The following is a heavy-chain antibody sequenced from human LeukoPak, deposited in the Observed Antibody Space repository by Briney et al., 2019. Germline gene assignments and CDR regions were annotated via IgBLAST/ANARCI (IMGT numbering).Heavy chain of an antibody. V-gene: IGHV3-48*02. CDR1: GFTFSSYE. CDR2: IRSRTNTI. J-gene: IGHJ3*02. Sequence: GGSLRLSCAASGFTFSSYEMNWVRQAPGKGLEWVSYIRSRTNTIYYADSVKGRFTISTDNAKNSLYLQMNSLRDDDTAVYYCARDLNWAFDIWGQGTMVTVSS. CDR3: ARDLNWAFDI.